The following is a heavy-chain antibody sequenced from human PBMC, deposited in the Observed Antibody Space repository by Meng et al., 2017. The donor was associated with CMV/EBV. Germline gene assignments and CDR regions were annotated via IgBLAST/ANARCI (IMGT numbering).Heavy chain of an antibody. V-gene: IGHV4-59*01. CDR2: IYYIGST. D-gene: IGHD6-13*01. CDR1: GGSISGFY. Sequence: SETLSLTCSVSGGSISGFYWSRIRQPPGKGLEWIGYIYYIGSTNYNPSLKSRVTISVDTSKNQFSLKLSSVTAADTAVYYCARDHSSSWSLDYWGQGTLVTVSS. J-gene: IGHJ4*02. CDR3: ARDHSSSWSLDY.